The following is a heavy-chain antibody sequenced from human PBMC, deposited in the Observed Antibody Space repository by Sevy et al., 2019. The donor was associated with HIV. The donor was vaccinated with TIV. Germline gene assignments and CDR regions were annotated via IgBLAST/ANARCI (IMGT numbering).Heavy chain of an antibody. CDR2: IWNDRSNK. CDR3: ASLPNNYYDSSGSSGDDAFDI. CDR1: GFTFSSYG. V-gene: IGHV3-33*01. D-gene: IGHD3-22*01. Sequence: GWSLRLSCAASGFTFSSYGMHWVRQAPGKGLEWVAVIWNDRSNKHYADSVKGRFTISRDNSKNTLYLQMNSLRAEDTAVYYCASLPNNYYDSSGSSGDDAFDIWGQGTMVTVSS. J-gene: IGHJ3*02.